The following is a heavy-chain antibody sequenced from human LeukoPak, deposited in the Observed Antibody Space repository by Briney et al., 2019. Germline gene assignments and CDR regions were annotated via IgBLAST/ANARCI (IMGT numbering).Heavy chain of an antibody. CDR3: ARDFYGGNSGNFDY. J-gene: IGHJ4*02. CDR1: GFTFSSYA. CDR2: ISGSGGST. Sequence: GGSLRLSCAASGFTFSSYAMSWVRQAPRKGLEWVSAISGSGGSTYYADSVKGRYTISRDNAKNSLYLQMNSLRAEDTAVYYCARDFYGGNSGNFDYWGQGTLVTVSS. V-gene: IGHV3-23*01. D-gene: IGHD4-23*01.